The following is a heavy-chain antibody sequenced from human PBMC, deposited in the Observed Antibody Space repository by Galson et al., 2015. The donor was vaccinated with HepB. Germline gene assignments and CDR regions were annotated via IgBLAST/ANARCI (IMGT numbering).Heavy chain of an antibody. CDR1: GLPFSDWW. CDR2: INQAGSDK. D-gene: IGHD1-26*01. CDR3: ATGHWEFVF. J-gene: IGHJ5*01. V-gene: IGHV3-7*01. Sequence: SLRLSCAVSGLPFSDWWMTWVRQSPGKGLEWVATINQAGSDKYYVDSVRGRFTISRDNAKNSLSLQMSSLRVEDTAVYYCATGHWEFVFWGQGVLVTVSS.